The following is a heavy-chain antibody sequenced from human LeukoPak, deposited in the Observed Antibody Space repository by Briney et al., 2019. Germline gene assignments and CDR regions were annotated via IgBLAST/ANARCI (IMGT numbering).Heavy chain of an antibody. J-gene: IGHJ6*03. Sequence: PSETLSLTCTVSGYSISSGYYWGWIRQPPGKGLEWIGSIYHSGSTYYNPSLKSRVTISVDTPKNQFSLKLSSVTAADTAVYYCARDRRVTMVRGVIITSDYYYYMDVWGKGTTVTISS. D-gene: IGHD3-10*01. CDR2: IYHSGST. CDR3: ARDRRVTMVRGVIITSDYYYYMDV. V-gene: IGHV4-38-2*02. CDR1: GYSISSGYY.